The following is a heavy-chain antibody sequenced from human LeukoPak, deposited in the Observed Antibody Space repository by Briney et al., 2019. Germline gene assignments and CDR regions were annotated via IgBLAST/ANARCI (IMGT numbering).Heavy chain of an antibody. D-gene: IGHD3-10*02. CDR1: GGSFSGYY. CDR3: SNLNMLEVAGRYDAINI. CDR2: INHSGST. V-gene: IGHV4-34*01. Sequence: PSETLSLTCAVYGGSFSGYYWSWIRQPPGKGLEWIGEINHSGSTNYNPSLKSRVTISVDTSKNQFSLKLGSVPAADTAVYYCSNLNMLEVAGRYDAINIGGKGTMVTV. J-gene: IGHJ3*02.